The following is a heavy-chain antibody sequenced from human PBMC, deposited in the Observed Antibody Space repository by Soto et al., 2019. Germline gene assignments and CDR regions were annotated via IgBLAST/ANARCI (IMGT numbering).Heavy chain of an antibody. CDR1: GGSVSSGNYY. CDR3: ARSMHYSDGSNYSPFDY. CDR2: FYYTGST. Sequence: QVQLQESGPGLVKPSETLSLICTVSGGSVSSGNYYWSWIRQPPGKGLEWIGYFYYTGSTNYNPSLKSRVTISIDASKNQFSLRLSSVTAADTAVYYCARSMHYSDGSNYSPFDYWGQGTLVTVSS. D-gene: IGHD3-22*01. V-gene: IGHV4-61*01. J-gene: IGHJ4*02.